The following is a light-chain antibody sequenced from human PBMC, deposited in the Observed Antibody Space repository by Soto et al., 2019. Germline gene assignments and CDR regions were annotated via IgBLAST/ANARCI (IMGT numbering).Light chain of an antibody. Sequence: QAVVTQEPSLTVSPGGTVTLTCGSSTGAVTSGHYPYWFQQKPGQAPRTLVYNTSDKHSWAPARFSGSLLVGKAALTLSGAQPEDEAEYYCLLSYSGARVFGGGTKLTVL. V-gene: IGLV7-46*01. CDR2: NTS. J-gene: IGLJ3*02. CDR1: TGAVTSGHY. CDR3: LLSYSGARV.